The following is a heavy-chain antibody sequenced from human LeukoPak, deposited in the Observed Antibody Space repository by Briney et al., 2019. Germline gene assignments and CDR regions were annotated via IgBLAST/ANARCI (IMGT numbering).Heavy chain of an antibody. CDR1: GFTFSDYN. Sequence: GGSLRLSCAASGFTFSDYNMNWVRQAAGKGLKWVSSISSSSSYIYYADSVKGRFTISRDNAKNSLYLQMNSLRAEDTAVYYCARAPDYGDYDFTTDYWGQGTLVTVSS. CDR3: ARAPDYGDYDFTTDY. V-gene: IGHV3-21*01. J-gene: IGHJ4*02. CDR2: ISSSSSYI. D-gene: IGHD4-17*01.